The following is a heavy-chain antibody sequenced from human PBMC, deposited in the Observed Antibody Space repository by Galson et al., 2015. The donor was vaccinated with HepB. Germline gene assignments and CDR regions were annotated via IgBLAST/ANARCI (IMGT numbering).Heavy chain of an antibody. CDR3: ARDRAGSEAAAGIDYYYYYGMDV. Sequence: SLRLSCAASGFTFSSYSMNWVRQAPGKGLEWVSSISSSSSYIYYADSVKGRFTISRDNAKNSLYLQMNSLRAEDTAVYYCARDRAGSEAAAGIDYYYYYGMDVWGQGTTVTVSS. J-gene: IGHJ6*02. CDR2: ISSSSSYI. CDR1: GFTFSSYS. D-gene: IGHD6-13*01. V-gene: IGHV3-21*01.